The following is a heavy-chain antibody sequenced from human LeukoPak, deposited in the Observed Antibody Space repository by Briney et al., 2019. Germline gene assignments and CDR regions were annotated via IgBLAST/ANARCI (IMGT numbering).Heavy chain of an antibody. J-gene: IGHJ4*02. Sequence: GGSLRLSCAASGFTFSSYAMSWVRQAPGKGLEWVSAISGSGGRTYYADSVKGRFTISRDNSKNTLYLQMNSLRAEDTAVYYCAKDQSASGATGYWGQGTLVTVSS. CDR2: ISGSGGRT. D-gene: IGHD1-26*01. CDR1: GFTFSSYA. V-gene: IGHV3-23*01. CDR3: AKDQSASGATGY.